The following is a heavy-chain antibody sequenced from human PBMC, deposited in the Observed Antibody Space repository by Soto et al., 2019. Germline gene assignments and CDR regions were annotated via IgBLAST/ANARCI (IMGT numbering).Heavy chain of an antibody. J-gene: IGHJ6*02. V-gene: IGHV4-31*03. CDR3: ARDRRDGYNSPRSSYYYYGMDV. Sequence: SETLSLTCTVSGGSISSGGYYWSWIRQHPGKGLEWIGYIYYSGSTYYNPSLKSRVTISVDTSKNQFSLKLSSVTAADTAVYYCARDRRDGYNSPRSSYYYYGMDVWGQGTTVTVS. D-gene: IGHD5-12*01. CDR1: GGSISSGGYY. CDR2: IYYSGST.